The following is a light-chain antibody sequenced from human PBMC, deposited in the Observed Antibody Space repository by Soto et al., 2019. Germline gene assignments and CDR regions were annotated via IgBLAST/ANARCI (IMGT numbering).Light chain of an antibody. J-gene: IGLJ1*01. Sequence: QSVLTQPASVSGSPGQSITISCTGTSSDVGGYNYVSWYQQHPGKAPKLMIYDVRNRPSGVSNRFSGSKSVNTASLTISGLQAEDEADYYCSSYTTISTYVFGTGTKLIVL. CDR3: SSYTTISTYV. CDR1: SSDVGGYNY. V-gene: IGLV2-14*01. CDR2: DVR.